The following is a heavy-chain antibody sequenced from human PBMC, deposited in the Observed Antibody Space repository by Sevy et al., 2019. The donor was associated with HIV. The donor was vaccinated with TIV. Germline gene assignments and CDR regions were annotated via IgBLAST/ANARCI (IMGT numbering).Heavy chain of an antibody. Sequence: GGSLRLSCASSGFTFSSYTLSWVRQAPGKGLEWVSIIYSGGSTYYADSVKGRFTISRDNSRNTLYLQMNSLRADDTAVYYCAGRNYYDSSGYYGPFDIWGQGTMVTVSS. J-gene: IGHJ3*02. V-gene: IGHV3-53*01. CDR1: GFTFSSYT. D-gene: IGHD3-22*01. CDR2: IYSGGST. CDR3: AGRNYYDSSGYYGPFDI.